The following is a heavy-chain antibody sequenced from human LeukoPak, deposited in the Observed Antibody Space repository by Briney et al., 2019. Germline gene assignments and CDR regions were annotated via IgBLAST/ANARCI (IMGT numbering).Heavy chain of an antibody. J-gene: IGHJ1*01. CDR3: ARTKGYCSGGSCYKKYFQH. CDR2: INHSGST. D-gene: IGHD2-15*01. CDR1: GGSFSGYY. Sequence: PSETLSLTCAGYGGSFSGYYWSWIRQPPGKGLEWIGEINHSGSTNYNPSLKSRVTISVDTSKNQFSLKLSSVTAADTAVYYCARTKGYCSGGSCYKKYFQHWGQGTLVTVSS. V-gene: IGHV4-34*01.